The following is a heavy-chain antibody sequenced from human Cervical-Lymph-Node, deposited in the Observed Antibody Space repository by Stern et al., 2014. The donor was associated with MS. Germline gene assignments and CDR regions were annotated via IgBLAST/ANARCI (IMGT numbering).Heavy chain of an antibody. V-gene: IGHV5-51*01. CDR3: ARRSLSSSGLDY. CDR1: GFTFTDYW. CDR2: IYPHDSDT. Sequence: EMQLVESGAEVKKPGESLKISCRGSGFTFTDYWIGWVRQMPGKGLEWMGIIYPHDSDTRYRPSFEDHVTISADKSINTAYLQWTSLKASDSAMYYCARRSLSSSGLDYWGQGTLVTVSS. D-gene: IGHD6-13*01. J-gene: IGHJ4*02.